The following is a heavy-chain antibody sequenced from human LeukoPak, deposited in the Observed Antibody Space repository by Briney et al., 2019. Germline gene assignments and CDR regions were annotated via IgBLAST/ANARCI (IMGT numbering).Heavy chain of an antibody. D-gene: IGHD2-15*01. Sequence: ASVKVSCKASGYTFTGYYMHWVRQAPGQGLEWMGWINTNTGNPTYAQGFTGRFVFSLDTSVSTAYLQISSLKAEDTAVYYCARETQVRYCSGGSCYFDYWGQGTLVTVSS. V-gene: IGHV7-4-1*02. CDR1: GYTFTGYY. CDR3: ARETQVRYCSGGSCYFDY. J-gene: IGHJ4*02. CDR2: INTNTGNP.